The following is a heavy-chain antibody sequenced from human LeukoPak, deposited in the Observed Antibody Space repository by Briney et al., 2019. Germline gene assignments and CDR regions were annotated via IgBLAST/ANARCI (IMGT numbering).Heavy chain of an antibody. V-gene: IGHV1-2*02. D-gene: IGHD4-23*01. CDR1: GYTVTGYY. CDR2: INPNSGGT. Sequence: ASVKVSCKASGYTVTGYYMHWVRQPPGQGLEWMGWINPNSGGTNYAQKFQGRVTMTRDTSISTAYMELSRLRSDDTVVYYCARVVREGTYYYYYMDVWGKGTTVTVSS. J-gene: IGHJ6*03. CDR3: ARVVREGTYYYYYMDV.